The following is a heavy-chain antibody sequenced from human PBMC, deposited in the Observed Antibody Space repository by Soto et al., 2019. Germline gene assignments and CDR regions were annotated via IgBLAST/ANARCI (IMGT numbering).Heavy chain of an antibody. J-gene: IGHJ4*02. CDR2: ISYDGSNK. V-gene: IGHV3-30*18. CDR1: GFTFSSYG. CDR3: AKKAAAGTGSYYFDY. Sequence: PGGSLRLSCAASGFTFSSYGMHWVRQAPGKGLEWVAVISYDGSNKYYADSVKGRFTISRDNSKNTLYLQMNSLRAEDTAVYYCAKKAAAGTGSYYFDYWGQGTLVTSPQ. D-gene: IGHD6-13*01.